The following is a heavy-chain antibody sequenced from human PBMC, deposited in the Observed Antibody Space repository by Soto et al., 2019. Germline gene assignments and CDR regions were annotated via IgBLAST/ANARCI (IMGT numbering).Heavy chain of an antibody. V-gene: IGHV3-49*04. CDR2: IRSKAYGGTP. J-gene: IGHJ6*02. CDR1: GFTFGDYA. D-gene: IGHD2-15*01. CDR3: ARSLLNGMDV. Sequence: GGSLRLSCTASGFTFGDYAVNWVRQAPGKGLEWVGFIRSKAYGGTPEYATSVEGRFTISRDDSKSIAYLQMISLKTEDTAVFYCARSLLNGMDVWGQGTTVTVSS.